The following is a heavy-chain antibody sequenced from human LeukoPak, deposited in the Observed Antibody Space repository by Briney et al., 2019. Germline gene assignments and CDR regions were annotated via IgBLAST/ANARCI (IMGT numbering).Heavy chain of an antibody. CDR3: AKTMGYYYIDV. V-gene: IGHV3-23*01. CDR1: GFTFSNYA. Sequence: GGSLRLSCAASGFTFSNYAMSWVRQAPGKGLEWVSTISGSGKNTYYADSVKGRFTISRDNSKNTLYLQMNSLRAEDTAVYYCAKTMGYYYIDVWGKGTTVTVSS. CDR2: ISGSGKNT. J-gene: IGHJ6*03.